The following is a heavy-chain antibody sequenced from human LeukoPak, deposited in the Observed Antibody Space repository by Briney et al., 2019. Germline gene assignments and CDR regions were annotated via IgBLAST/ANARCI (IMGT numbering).Heavy chain of an antibody. CDR2: IYYSGST. D-gene: IGHD2-2*01. V-gene: IGHV4-39*01. Sequence: SETLSLTCTVSGGSISSSSYYWGWIRQPPGKGLEWIGSIYYSGSTYYNPSLKSRVTISVDTSKNQFSLKLSSVTAADTAVYYCARHMGYCSSTSCHRSLWAYYFDYWGQGTLVTVSS. CDR3: ARHMGYCSSTSCHRSLWAYYFDY. J-gene: IGHJ4*02. CDR1: GGSISSSSYY.